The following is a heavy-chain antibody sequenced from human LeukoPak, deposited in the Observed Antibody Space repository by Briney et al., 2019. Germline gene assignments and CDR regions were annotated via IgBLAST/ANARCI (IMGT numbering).Heavy chain of an antibody. J-gene: IGHJ4*02. CDR1: GGSFSGYY. D-gene: IGHD3-22*01. V-gene: IGHV4-34*01. CDR2: INHSGST. Sequence: SETLSLTCAVYGGSFSGYYWRWIRQPPGKGLEWIGEINHSGSTNYNPSLKSRVTISVDTSKNQFSLKLSSVTAADTAVYYCARGVSTYYYDSSGYLGYWGQGTLVTVSS. CDR3: ARGVSTYYYDSSGYLGY.